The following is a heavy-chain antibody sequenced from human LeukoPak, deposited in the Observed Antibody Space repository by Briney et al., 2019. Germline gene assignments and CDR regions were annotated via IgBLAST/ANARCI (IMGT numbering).Heavy chain of an antibody. Sequence: ASVKVSCKASVYTVTYLYIHWMRQAPGQGLEWVGWINPNSGGTNFAQQFQGRVTMTRDTSISTAYMELSSLTSDDTAVYYCARDLKTRYYYDSSASYSLDAFDIWGQGTVVTVSS. D-gene: IGHD3-22*01. J-gene: IGHJ3*02. V-gene: IGHV1-2*02. CDR1: VYTVTYLY. CDR3: ARDLKTRYYYDSSASYSLDAFDI. CDR2: INPNSGGT.